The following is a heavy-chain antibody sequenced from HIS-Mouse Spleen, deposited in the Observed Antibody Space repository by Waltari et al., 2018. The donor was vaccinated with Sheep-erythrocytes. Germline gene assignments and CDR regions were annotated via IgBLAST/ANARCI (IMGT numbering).Heavy chain of an antibody. CDR2: IYPGDSDS. CDR3: ARRTYYDFWSGYYTDAFDI. V-gene: IGHV5-51*03. Sequence: EVQLMQSGADVKKPGESRKIPCTGSVNRFNSYWIGRVREMPGKGLEWMGIIYPGDSDSRYSPSFQGQVTISADKSISTAYLQWSSLKASDTAMYYCARRTYYDFWSGYYTDAFDIWGQGT. J-gene: IGHJ3*02. D-gene: IGHD3-3*01. CDR1: VNRFNSYW.